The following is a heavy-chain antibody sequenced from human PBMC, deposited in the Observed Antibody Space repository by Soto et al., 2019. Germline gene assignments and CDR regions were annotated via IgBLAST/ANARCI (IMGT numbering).Heavy chain of an antibody. D-gene: IGHD3-22*01. Sequence: ASVKVSCKASGYTFTSYDINWVRQATGQGLEWMGWMNPNSGNTGYAQKFQGRVTMTRNTSISTAYMELSSLRSEDTAVYYCARFLSGRVVTLSRYSSSYMDFWGKGPPVPVSS. V-gene: IGHV1-8*01. CDR1: GYTFTSYD. CDR3: ARFLSGRVVTLSRYSSSYMDF. CDR2: MNPNSGNT. J-gene: IGHJ6*03.